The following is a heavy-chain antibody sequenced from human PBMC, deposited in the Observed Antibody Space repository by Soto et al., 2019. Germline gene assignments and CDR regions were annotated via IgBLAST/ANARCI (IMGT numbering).Heavy chain of an antibody. V-gene: IGHV4-34*01. CDR3: ARRGYCSGGSCSPHFDY. Sequence: SETLSLTCAVYGGSFSGYYWSWIRQPPGKGLEWIGEINHSGSTNYNPSLKSRVTISVDTSKNQFSLKLSSVTAADTAVYYCARRGYCSGGSCSPHFDYWGQGTLVTVSS. D-gene: IGHD2-15*01. J-gene: IGHJ4*02. CDR2: INHSGST. CDR1: GGSFSGYY.